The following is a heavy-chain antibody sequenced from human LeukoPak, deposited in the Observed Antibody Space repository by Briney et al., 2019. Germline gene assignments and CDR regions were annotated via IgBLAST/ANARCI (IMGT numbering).Heavy chain of an antibody. CDR3: SRDLPYSSSWESIDY. V-gene: IGHV1-18*01. Sequence: VASVKVSCKASGYTFTSYGINWVRQAPGQGPEWMGWISAYNGNTKYAQNLQGRVTITTDTSTSTAYMELRSLRSDDTAVYYCSRDLPYSSSWESIDYWGQGTLVTVSS. D-gene: IGHD6-13*01. J-gene: IGHJ4*02. CDR1: GYTFTSYG. CDR2: ISAYNGNT.